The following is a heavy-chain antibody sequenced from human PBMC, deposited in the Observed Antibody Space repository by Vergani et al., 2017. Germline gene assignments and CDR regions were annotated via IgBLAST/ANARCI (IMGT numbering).Heavy chain of an antibody. J-gene: IGHJ2*01. CDR1: GYTFTGHY. Sequence: QVRLVQSGAEVKKPGASVKVSCKASGYTFTGHYMHWVRQAPGQGLEWMGWINPNSGGTNYAQKFQGWVTMIRDTSISPAYMELSRLRSDETALYYCARDRGGSYVRWYFDLWGRGTLVTVSS. V-gene: IGHV1-2*04. D-gene: IGHD1-26*01. CDR3: ARDRGGSYVRWYFDL. CDR2: INPNSGGT.